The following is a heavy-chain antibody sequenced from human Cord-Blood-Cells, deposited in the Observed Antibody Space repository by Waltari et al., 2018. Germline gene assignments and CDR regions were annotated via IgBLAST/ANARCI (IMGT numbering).Heavy chain of an antibody. J-gene: IGHJ6*03. Sequence: QVQLQQWGAGLLKPSETLSLTCAVSGGSFSGYYWSWISQPPGKGLAWIGEINHSGSTNYNPSLKSRVTISVDTSKNQFSLKLSSVTAADTAVYYCARLSYSSSWYDYYYYMDVWGKGTTVTVSS. D-gene: IGHD6-13*01. V-gene: IGHV4-34*01. CDR1: GGSFSGYY. CDR2: INHSGST. CDR3: ARLSYSSSWYDYYYYMDV.